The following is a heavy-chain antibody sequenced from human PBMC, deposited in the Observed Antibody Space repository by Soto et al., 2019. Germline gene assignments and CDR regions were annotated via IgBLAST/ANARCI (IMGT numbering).Heavy chain of an antibody. V-gene: IGHV3-21*01. Sequence: GGSLRLSCAASGFTFSSYSMNWVRQAPGKGLEWVSSISSSSSYIYYADSVKGRFTISRDNAKNSLYLQMNSLRAEDTAVYYCAREGLGYCTNGVCYHFDYWGQGTLVTVSS. CDR3: AREGLGYCTNGVCYHFDY. D-gene: IGHD2-8*01. CDR1: GFTFSSYS. CDR2: ISSSSSYI. J-gene: IGHJ4*02.